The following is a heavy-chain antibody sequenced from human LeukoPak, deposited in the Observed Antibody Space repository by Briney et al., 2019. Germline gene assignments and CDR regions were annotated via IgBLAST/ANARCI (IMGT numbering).Heavy chain of an antibody. CDR1: GGSFSGYY. CDR3: ARDFSSSSSVYYYYYMDV. J-gene: IGHJ6*03. CDR2: INHSGST. V-gene: IGHV4-34*01. Sequence: SETLSLTCAVYGGSFSGYYWSWIRQPPGKWLEWIGEINHSGSTNYNSSLKSRVTISVDTSKNQFSLRLRSVTAADTAVYYCARDFSSSSSVYYYYYMDVWGKGTTVTVSS. D-gene: IGHD6-6*01.